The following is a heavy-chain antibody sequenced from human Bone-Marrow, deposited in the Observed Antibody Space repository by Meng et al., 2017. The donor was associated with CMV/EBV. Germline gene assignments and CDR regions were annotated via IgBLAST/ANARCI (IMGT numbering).Heavy chain of an antibody. D-gene: IGHD3-3*01. J-gene: IGHJ4*02. CDR1: GGSFSGYY. CDR3: ALTPLGYYDFWSGIRPHFDY. Sequence: SETLSLTCAVYGGSFSGYYWSWIRQPPGKGLEWIGEINHSGSTNYNPSLKSRVTISVDTSKNQFPLKLSSVTAADTAVYYCALTPLGYYDFWSGIRPHFDYWGQGTLVTVSS. V-gene: IGHV4-34*01. CDR2: INHSGST.